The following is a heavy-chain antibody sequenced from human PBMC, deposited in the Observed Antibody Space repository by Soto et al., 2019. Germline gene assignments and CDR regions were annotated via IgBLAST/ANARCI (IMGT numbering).Heavy chain of an antibody. D-gene: IGHD2-2*01. CDR3: AREVVPAAIGWWFDP. Sequence: QVQLVQSGAEVKKPGSSVKVSCKASGGTFSSYTISWVRQAPGQGLEWMGRIIPILGIANYAQKFQGRVTITADKSXATAYMELSSLRSEDTAVYYCAREVVPAAIGWWFDPWGQGTLVTVSS. CDR2: IIPILGIA. J-gene: IGHJ5*02. V-gene: IGHV1-69*08. CDR1: GGTFSSYT.